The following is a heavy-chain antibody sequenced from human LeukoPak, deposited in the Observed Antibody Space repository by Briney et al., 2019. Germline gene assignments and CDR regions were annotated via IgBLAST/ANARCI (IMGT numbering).Heavy chain of an antibody. Sequence: SVKVSCRASGGTFSSYAISWVRRAPGQGLEWMGRMIPIFGTANYAQKFQGRVTITTDESTSTAYMELSSLRSEDTAVYYCAREMNCGGHCYRAYWGEGTLVTVSS. CDR2: MIPIFGTA. CDR1: GGTFSSYA. V-gene: IGHV1-69*05. D-gene: IGHD2-21*02. CDR3: AREMNCGGHCYRAY. J-gene: IGHJ4*02.